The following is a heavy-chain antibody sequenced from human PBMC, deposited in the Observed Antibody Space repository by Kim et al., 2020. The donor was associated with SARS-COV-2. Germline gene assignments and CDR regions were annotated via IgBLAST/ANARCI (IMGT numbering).Heavy chain of an antibody. V-gene: IGHV6-1*01. CDR2: TYYRSKWYN. D-gene: IGHD3-10*01. CDR3: ARDQDPYYYGSGSLNWFDP. CDR1: GDSVSSNSAA. Sequence: SQTLSLTCAISGDSVSSNSAAWNWIRQSPSRGLEWLGRTYYRSKWYNDYAVSVKSRITINPDTSKNQFSLQLNSVTPEDTAVYYCARDQDPYYYGSGSLNWFDPWGQGTLVTVSS. J-gene: IGHJ5*02.